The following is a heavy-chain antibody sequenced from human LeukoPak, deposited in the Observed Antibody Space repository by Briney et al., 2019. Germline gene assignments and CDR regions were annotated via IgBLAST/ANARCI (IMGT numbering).Heavy chain of an antibody. Sequence: ASVKVSCKASGYTFTSYYMHWVRQAPGQGLEWMGIINPSGGSTTYAQKFQGRVTLTRDTSTSTVYMELGSLRSEDTAVYYCARGGIVVAGRDYYYYYYMDVWGKGTTVIVSS. CDR1: GYTFTSYY. D-gene: IGHD6-19*01. CDR3: ARGGIVVAGRDYYYYYYMDV. CDR2: INPSGGST. J-gene: IGHJ6*03. V-gene: IGHV1-46*01.